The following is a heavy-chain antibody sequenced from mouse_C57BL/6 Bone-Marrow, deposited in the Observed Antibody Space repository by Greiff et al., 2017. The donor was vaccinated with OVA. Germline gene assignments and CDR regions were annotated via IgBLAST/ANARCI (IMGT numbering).Heavy chain of an antibody. CDR2: INPNNGGT. Sequence: VQLQQSGPELVKPGASVKISCKASGYTFTDYYMNWVKQSHGKSLEWIGDINPNNGGTSYNQKFKGKATLTVDKSSSTAYMELRSLTSEDSAVYYCARIIYYCGSSLFDDWGKGTTLTVSS. CDR3: ARIIYYCGSSLFDD. CDR1: GYTFTDYY. V-gene: IGHV1-26*01. D-gene: IGHD1-1*01. J-gene: IGHJ2*01.